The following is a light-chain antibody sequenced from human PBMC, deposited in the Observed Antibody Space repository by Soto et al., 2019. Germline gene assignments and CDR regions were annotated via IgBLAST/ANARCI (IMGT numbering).Light chain of an antibody. CDR2: EVS. CDR1: SSDVGGYNY. J-gene: IGLJ3*02. V-gene: IGLV2-14*01. CDR3: SSYTTSGTPV. Sequence: QSALTQPASVSGSPGQSITISCTGTSSDVGGYNYVSWYQQNPGTAPKVMIYEVSNRPSGVSNRFSGSKSGNTASLTISGLRAEDEADYYCSSYTTSGTPVFGGGTKLTVL.